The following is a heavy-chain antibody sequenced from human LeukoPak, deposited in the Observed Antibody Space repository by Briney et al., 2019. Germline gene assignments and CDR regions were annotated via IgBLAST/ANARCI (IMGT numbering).Heavy chain of an antibody. CDR3: ASLVGATTRLGVGVFDY. CDR2: VYYSGST. V-gene: IGHV4-39*01. J-gene: IGHJ4*02. Sequence: SETLSLTCTVSGGSISSSSHYWGWIRQPPGKGLEWIGSVYYSGSTYYNPSLKSRLTISGDTSKNQFSLKLSSVTAADTAVYCCASLVGATTRLGVGVFDYWGQGTLVTVSS. D-gene: IGHD1-26*01. CDR1: GGSISSSSHY.